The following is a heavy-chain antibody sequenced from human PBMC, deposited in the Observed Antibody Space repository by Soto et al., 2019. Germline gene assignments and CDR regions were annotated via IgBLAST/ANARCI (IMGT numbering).Heavy chain of an antibody. CDR3: ATHHGILTGYHRNYFDY. D-gene: IGHD3-9*01. J-gene: IGHJ4*02. Sequence: EVQLVESGGGLVQPGRSLRLSCAASGFTFDDYAMHWVRQAPGKGLEWVSAISGSGGSTYYADSVKGRFTISRDNSKNTLYLQMNSLRAEDTAVYYCATHHGILTGYHRNYFDYWGQGTLVTVSS. CDR1: GFTFDDYA. V-gene: IGHV3-23*04. CDR2: ISGSGGST.